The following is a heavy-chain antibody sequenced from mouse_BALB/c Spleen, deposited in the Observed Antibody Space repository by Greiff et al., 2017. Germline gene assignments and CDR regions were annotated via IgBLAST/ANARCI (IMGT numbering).Heavy chain of an antibody. CDR3: TRLLRLGAFAY. CDR1: GYTFTSYY. Sequence: QVQLQQPGAVLVKPGASVKLSCKASGYTFTSYYMYWVKQRPGQGLEWIGGINPSNGGTNFNEKFKSKATLTVDKSSSTAYMQLSSLTSEDSAVYYCTRLLRLGAFAYWGQGTLVTVSA. CDR2: INPSNGGT. V-gene: IGHV1S81*02. D-gene: IGHD1-2*01. J-gene: IGHJ3*01.